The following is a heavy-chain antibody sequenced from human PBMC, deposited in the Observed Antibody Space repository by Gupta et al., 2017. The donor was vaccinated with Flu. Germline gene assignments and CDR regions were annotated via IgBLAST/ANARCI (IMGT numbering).Heavy chain of an antibody. CDR2: ISGSGGSK. J-gene: IGHJ4*02. Sequence: EVQLLESGGGLVQPGGSLRLSCAASGFPFSSYAMSWVRQAPGKGLEGVSAISGSGGSKYYADSVKGRFTISRDNAKNTLYLQMNRLRAEETAVYYCAKGTRGQLVPTLGNGGQGTLVTVSS. V-gene: IGHV3-23*01. CDR1: GFPFSSYA. D-gene: IGHD6-6*01. CDR3: AKGTRGQLVPTLGN.